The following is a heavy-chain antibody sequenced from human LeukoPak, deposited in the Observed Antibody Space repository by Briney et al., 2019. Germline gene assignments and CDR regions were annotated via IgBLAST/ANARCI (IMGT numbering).Heavy chain of an antibody. CDR1: GGSISSSSYY. CDR3: ARLKATVSIHAYFAY. J-gene: IGHJ4*02. V-gene: IGHV4-39*07. CDR2: IYYSGST. Sequence: SETLSLTCTVSGGSISSSSYYWGWIRQPPGKGLGWIGSIYYSGSTYYNPSLKSRVTISVDTSKNQFSLKLSSVTAADTAVYYCARLKATVSIHAYFAYWGQGTLVTVSS. D-gene: IGHD4-17*01.